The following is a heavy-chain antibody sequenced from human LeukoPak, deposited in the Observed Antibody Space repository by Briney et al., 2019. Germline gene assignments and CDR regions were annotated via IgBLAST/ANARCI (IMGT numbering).Heavy chain of an antibody. Sequence: GESLKISCKGSGYSFTSYWIGWVRQMPGKGLEWMGIIYPGDSDTRYSPSFQGQVTISADKSISTAYLQWSSLKASDTAMYYCARHGRGWLQQPYYYYYMDVWGKGTTVTVSS. J-gene: IGHJ6*03. CDR2: IYPGDSDT. V-gene: IGHV5-51*01. CDR3: ARHGRGWLQQPYYYYYMDV. D-gene: IGHD5-24*01. CDR1: GYSFTSYW.